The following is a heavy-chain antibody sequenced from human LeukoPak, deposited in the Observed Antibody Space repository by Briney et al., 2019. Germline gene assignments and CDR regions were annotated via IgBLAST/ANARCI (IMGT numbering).Heavy chain of an antibody. CDR1: GFTFSSYA. J-gene: IGHJ6*02. D-gene: IGHD1-26*01. V-gene: IGHV3-23*01. CDR2: ISGSGGST. CDR3: ARERRGSYLYYYYGMDV. Sequence: GGSLRLSCAASGFTFSSYAMSWVRQAPGKGLEWVSAISGSGGSTYYADSVKGRFTISRDNSKNTLYLQMNSLRAEDTAVYYCARERRGSYLYYYYGMDVWGQGTTVTVSS.